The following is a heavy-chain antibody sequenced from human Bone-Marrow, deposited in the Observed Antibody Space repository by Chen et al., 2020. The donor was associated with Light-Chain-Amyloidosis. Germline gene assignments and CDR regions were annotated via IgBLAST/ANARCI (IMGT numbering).Heavy chain of an antibody. D-gene: IGHD5-12*01. CDR1: GYTFPKYW. CDR2: IHPDDSDA. CDR3: ARRRDGYNFDY. J-gene: IGHJ4*02. V-gene: IGHV5-51*01. Sequence: EVQLEQSGPEVKKPGESLKISCKGSGYTFPKYWIGWVRQMPGKGLEWMGGIHPDDSDARYSPSFEGQVTISADKSITTAYLQWRSLKASDTAMYYCARRRDGYNFDYWGQGTLVTVSS.